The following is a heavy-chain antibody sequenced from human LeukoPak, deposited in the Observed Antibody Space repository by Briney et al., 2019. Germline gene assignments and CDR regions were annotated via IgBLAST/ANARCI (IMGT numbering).Heavy chain of an antibody. V-gene: IGHV3-21*01. D-gene: IGHD4-23*01. CDR2: ISSSSTYI. Sequence: GGSLRLSCAASEFTFRRYRMNLVRQTPGKGLEWVSSISSSSTYIYYANSVKGRFTISRDDAKNSLYLQMNSLRAEDTAVYYCAGGAVTFDYWGQGTLLTVSS. CDR1: EFTFRRYR. J-gene: IGHJ4*02. CDR3: AGGAVTFDY.